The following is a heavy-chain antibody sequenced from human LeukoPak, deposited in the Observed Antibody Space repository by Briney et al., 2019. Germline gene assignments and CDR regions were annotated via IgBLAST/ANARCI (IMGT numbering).Heavy chain of an antibody. J-gene: IGHJ4*02. D-gene: IGHD6-19*01. CDR2: IKDDGSEK. CDR3: ARGRGWYHIEY. CDR1: GFTFSRYW. V-gene: IGHV3-7*03. Sequence: GGSLRLSCAASGFTFSRYWMSWVRQAPGKGLEWVANIKDDGSEKYYVDSVKGRFTISRDNAKNSLYLQMSSLRAEDTAVYYCARGRGWYHIEYWGQGTLVTVSS.